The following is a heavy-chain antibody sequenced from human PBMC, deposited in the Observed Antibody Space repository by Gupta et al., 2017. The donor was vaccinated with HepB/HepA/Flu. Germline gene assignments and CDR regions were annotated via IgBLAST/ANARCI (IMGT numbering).Heavy chain of an antibody. CDR1: GYTFTDYY. CDR3: ARDGRYWSSARCYTGGDDAFDV. V-gene: IGHV1-2*02. CDR2: INPNTDGT. J-gene: IGHJ3*01. Sequence: QVRLVQSGAEVKKPGASVKVSCKASGYTFTDYYIHWVPPAPGQGLEWMGWINPNTDGTNSAQKFQGRVTMSRDTSITTVFMELSSLRSDDTAVYFCARDGRYWSSARCYTGGDDAFDVWGQGTMVIVSS. D-gene: IGHD2-2*02.